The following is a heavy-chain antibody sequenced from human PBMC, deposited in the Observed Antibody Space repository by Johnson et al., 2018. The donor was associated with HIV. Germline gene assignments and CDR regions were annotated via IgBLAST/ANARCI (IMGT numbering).Heavy chain of an antibody. D-gene: IGHD7-27*01. CDR2: ISYDGSNK. CDR1: GFTFSSYA. CDR3: ARESRLGPLAHAFDI. V-gene: IGHV3-30*04. J-gene: IGHJ3*02. Sequence: QMQLVESGGGVVQPGRSLRLSCAASGFTFSSYAMHWVRQAPGKGLEWVAVISYDGSNKYYADSVKGRFTISRDNSKNTLYLQMNSLRAEDTAVYYCARESRLGPLAHAFDIWGQGTMVTVSS.